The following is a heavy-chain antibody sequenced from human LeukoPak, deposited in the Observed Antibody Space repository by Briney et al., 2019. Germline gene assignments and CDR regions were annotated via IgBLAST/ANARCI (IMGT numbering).Heavy chain of an antibody. CDR3: ARVIKPAVEMAALDC. Sequence: ASVKVSCKASGYTLTGYYMHWVRQAPGQGLEWMGWINPNSGGTNYAQKFQGRVTMTRDTSISTAYMELSWLRSDDTAVYYCARVIKPAVEMAALDCWGQGTLVTVSS. J-gene: IGHJ4*02. CDR1: GYTLTGYY. V-gene: IGHV1-2*02. CDR2: INPNSGGT. D-gene: IGHD5-24*01.